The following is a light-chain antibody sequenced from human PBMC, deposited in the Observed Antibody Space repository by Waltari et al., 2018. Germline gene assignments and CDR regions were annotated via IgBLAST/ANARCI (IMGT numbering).Light chain of an antibody. Sequence: DIQVTQSPSAMSASVGARVTITCRASQDISNYLAWFQQRPGKVPKRLIYGASRLQDGVPSRFSCSRSGTEFTLTISSLQPEDFATYYCLQHDSFPWTFGQGTKVEF. CDR1: QDISNY. V-gene: IGKV1-17*03. CDR2: GAS. J-gene: IGKJ1*01. CDR3: LQHDSFPWT.